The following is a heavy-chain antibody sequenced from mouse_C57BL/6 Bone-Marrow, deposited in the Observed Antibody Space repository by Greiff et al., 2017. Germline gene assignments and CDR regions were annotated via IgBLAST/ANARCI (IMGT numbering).Heavy chain of an antibody. J-gene: IGHJ4*01. CDR3: ARYYSNYRSMDY. CDR2: INPYNGGT. Sequence: EVQLQQSGPVLVKPGASVKMSCKASGYTFTDYYMNWVKQSHGKSLEWIGVINPYNGGTSYNQKFKGKATLTVVKSSSTAYMELNSRTSEDSAVYYCARYYSNYRSMDYWGQGTSVTVSS. CDR1: GYTFTDYY. V-gene: IGHV1-19*01. D-gene: IGHD2-5*01.